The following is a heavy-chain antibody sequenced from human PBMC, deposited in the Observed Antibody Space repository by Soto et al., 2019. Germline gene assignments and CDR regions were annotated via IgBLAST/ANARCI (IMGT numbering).Heavy chain of an antibody. V-gene: IGHV4-34*01. D-gene: IGHD6-19*01. Sequence: SETVSLTCAVYGGSFSGYYWSWIRQPPGKGLEWIGEINHSGSTNYNPSLKSRVTISVDTSKNQFSLKLSSVTAADTAVYYCARGHSSGWYGNNWFDPWGQGTLVTVSS. J-gene: IGHJ5*02. CDR2: INHSGST. CDR1: GGSFSGYY. CDR3: ARGHSSGWYGNNWFDP.